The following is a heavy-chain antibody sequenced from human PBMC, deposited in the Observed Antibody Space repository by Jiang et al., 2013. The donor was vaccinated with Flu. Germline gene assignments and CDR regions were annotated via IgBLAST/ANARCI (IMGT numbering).Heavy chain of an antibody. J-gene: IGHJ6*02. Sequence: GAEVKKPGASVKVSCKASGYTFTGYYMHWVRQAPGQGLEWMGWINPNSGGTNYAQKFQGWVTMTRDTSISTAYMELSRLRSDDTAVYYCARDLRGLAAAGSYSGMDVWGQGTTVTVSS. D-gene: IGHD6-13*01. CDR3: ARDLRGLAAAGSYSGMDV. V-gene: IGHV1-2*04. CDR1: GYTFTGYY. CDR2: INPNSGGT.